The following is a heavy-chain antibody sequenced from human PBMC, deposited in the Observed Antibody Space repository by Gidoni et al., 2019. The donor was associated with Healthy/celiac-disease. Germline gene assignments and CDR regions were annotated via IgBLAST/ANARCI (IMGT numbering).Heavy chain of an antibody. CDR3: ARCIAVAGFPSDDAFDI. CDR2: IYPGDSDT. D-gene: IGHD6-19*01. V-gene: IGHV5-51*01. J-gene: IGHJ3*02. Sequence: EVQLVQSGAEVDKPGESLKISCKGSGYRFTSYWIGWVRQMPGKGLEWMGIIYPGDSDTRYSPSFQGQVTISADKSISTAYLQWSSLKASDTAMYYCARCIAVAGFPSDDAFDIWGQGTMVTVSS. CDR1: GYRFTSYW.